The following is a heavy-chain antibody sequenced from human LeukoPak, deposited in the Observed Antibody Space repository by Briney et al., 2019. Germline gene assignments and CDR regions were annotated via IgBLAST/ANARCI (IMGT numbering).Heavy chain of an antibody. V-gene: IGHV3-30*18. CDR3: AKDWGNWGYGYYFDH. CDR1: GFTFSTYG. Sequence: GRSLRLSCAASGFTFSTYGVHWVRQAPGKGLEWVAVVSYDGSNKYYADSVKGRFTISRDNSQNTLYPQMNSLRAEDTAVYYCAKDWGNWGYGYYFDHWGQGTLVTVSS. J-gene: IGHJ4*02. D-gene: IGHD7-27*01. CDR2: VSYDGSNK.